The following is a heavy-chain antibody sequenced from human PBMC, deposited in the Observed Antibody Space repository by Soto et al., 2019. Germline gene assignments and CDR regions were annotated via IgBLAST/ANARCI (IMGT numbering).Heavy chain of an antibody. D-gene: IGHD6-19*01. Sequence: GGSLRLSCAASGFTFSSYSMNWVRQAPGKGLEWVSSISSSSSYIYYADSVKGRFTISRDNAKNSLYLQMNSLRAEDTAVYYCARDASRDGCINWGQGTLVTVSS. V-gene: IGHV3-21*01. J-gene: IGHJ4*02. CDR3: ARDASRDGCIN. CDR2: ISSSSSYI. CDR1: GFTFSSYS.